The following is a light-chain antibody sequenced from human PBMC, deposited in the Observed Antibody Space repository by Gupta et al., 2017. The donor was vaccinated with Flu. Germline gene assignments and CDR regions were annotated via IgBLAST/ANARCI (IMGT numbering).Light chain of an antibody. V-gene: IGKV3D-15*01. J-gene: IGKJ1*01. CDR2: GVS. CDR1: QDVGSS. Sequence: VMTQSPATLSASPGERATLSCRASQDVGSSVAWYQQKGGQSPRLLIYGVSTRATGIPARFSGGGSGTEFTLTISSRQSEDFAIYYCQEESIWPRMFGQGTKVEIK. CDR3: QEESIWPRM.